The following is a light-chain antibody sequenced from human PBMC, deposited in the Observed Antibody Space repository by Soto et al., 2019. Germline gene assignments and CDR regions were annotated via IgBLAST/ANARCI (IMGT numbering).Light chain of an antibody. CDR2: GAF. V-gene: IGKV3-11*01. CDR3: QQRNVWPPVT. CDR1: PSVTNF. Sequence: EIVLTQSPATLSLSPGESAKWSCRASPSVTNFLAWYQQKPGQAPRLLIYGAFNRATGIPARFSGSGSGTDFTLTISSLEPEDSAVYYCQQRNVWPPVTLGQGTRLEIK. J-gene: IGKJ5*01.